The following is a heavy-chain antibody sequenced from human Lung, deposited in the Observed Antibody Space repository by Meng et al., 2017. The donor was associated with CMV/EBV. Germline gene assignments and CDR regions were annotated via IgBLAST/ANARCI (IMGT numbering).Heavy chain of an antibody. D-gene: IGHD2-2*01. J-gene: IGHJ4*02. CDR2: IRGSGDGT. CDR3: ARSARWGFCTTTSCQDYFDY. Sequence: ETLSLXCAASGFTFSSYALNWVRQAPGRGLEWVSAIRGSGDGTNYADSVKGRFTISRDNSKNTVYLQMNSLRAEDTALYYCARSARWGFCTTTSCQDYFDYWGQGTLVTVSS. V-gene: IGHV3-23*01. CDR1: GFTFSSYA.